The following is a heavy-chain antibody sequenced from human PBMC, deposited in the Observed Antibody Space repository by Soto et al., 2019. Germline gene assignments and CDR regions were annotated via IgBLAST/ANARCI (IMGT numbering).Heavy chain of an antibody. J-gene: IGHJ4*02. CDR2: IKSKGHGGTT. CDR1: GFTFRNAW. Sequence: GGSLRLAWAASGFTFRNAWINWVRQAPGKGQEWVGRIKSKGHGGTTDFAAPVRGRFAITRDDSRNVAYMQMNSLHTEDTAVYYCTTDSDSSMLVGRFDYLRKRSLV. V-gene: IGHV3-15*07. D-gene: IGHD3-10*02. CDR3: TTDSDSSMLVGRFDY.